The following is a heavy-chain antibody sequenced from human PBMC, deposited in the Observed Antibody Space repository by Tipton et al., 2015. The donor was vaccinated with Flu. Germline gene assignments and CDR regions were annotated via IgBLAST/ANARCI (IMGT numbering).Heavy chain of an antibody. V-gene: IGHV3-7*01. CDR1: GFTFSNYW. D-gene: IGHD2-8*01. CDR2: IKADGSET. CDR3: TRDLYARVGATTY. Sequence: QLVQSGGGLVQPGGSLRLSCAASGFTFSNYWMSWVRQAPGKGLEWVANIKADGSETYYVDSVKGRFTISRDNARDSLSLQMNSLRAEDTALYYCTRDLYARVGATTYWAQGTLFPVSS. J-gene: IGHJ4*02.